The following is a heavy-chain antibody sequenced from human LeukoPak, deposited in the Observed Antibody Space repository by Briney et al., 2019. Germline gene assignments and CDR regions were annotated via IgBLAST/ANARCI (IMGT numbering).Heavy chain of an antibody. V-gene: IGHV3-23*01. D-gene: IGHD4-17*01. Sequence: GGSLRLSCAASGFTFSSYAMSWVRQAPGKGLEWVSAISGSGGSTYYADSVKGRFTISRDNSKNTLYLQMNSLRVEDTAVYYCARDTWTTVTHIFDYWGQGTLVTVSS. CDR2: ISGSGGST. J-gene: IGHJ4*02. CDR3: ARDTWTTVTHIFDY. CDR1: GFTFSSYA.